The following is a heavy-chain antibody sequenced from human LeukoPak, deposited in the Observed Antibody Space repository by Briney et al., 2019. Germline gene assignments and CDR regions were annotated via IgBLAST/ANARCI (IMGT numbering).Heavy chain of an antibody. V-gene: IGHV4-34*01. Sequence: PSETLSLTCAVYGGSFSGYYWSWIRQPPGKGLEWIGEINHSGSTNYNPSLKSRVTISVDTSKNQFSLKLSSVTAADTAVYYCARGKRYSSSPTAGFDPWGQGTLVTVSS. CDR2: INHSGST. J-gene: IGHJ5*02. CDR1: GGSFSGYY. D-gene: IGHD6-13*01. CDR3: ARGKRYSSSPTAGFDP.